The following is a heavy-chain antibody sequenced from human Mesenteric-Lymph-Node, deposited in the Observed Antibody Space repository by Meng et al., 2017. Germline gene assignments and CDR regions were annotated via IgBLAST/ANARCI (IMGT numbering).Heavy chain of an antibody. CDR3: ARGYGDPNWLDP. Sequence: QVQLQESGPGLVKPSQTLSLTCTVSGGSISSGDNYWSWIRQPPGKGLEWIGYISYSGKTYYSPSLRSRVTISVDTSKNQFSLKLSSVTAADAAVYYCARGYGDPNWLDPWGQGTLVTVSS. V-gene: IGHV4-30-4*01. D-gene: IGHD2-21*02. CDR1: GGSISSGDNY. J-gene: IGHJ5*02. CDR2: ISYSGKT.